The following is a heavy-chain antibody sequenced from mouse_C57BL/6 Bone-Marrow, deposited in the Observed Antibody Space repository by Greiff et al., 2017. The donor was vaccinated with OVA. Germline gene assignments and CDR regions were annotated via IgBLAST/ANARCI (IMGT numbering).Heavy chain of an antibody. V-gene: IGHV5-12*01. CDR1: GFTFSDYY. Sequence: EVMLVESGGGLVQPGGSLKLSCAASGFTFSDYYMYWVRQTPEKRLEWVAYISNGGGSTYYPDTVKGRFTISRDNAKNTLYLQMSRLKSEDTAMYYCARNGPNYYAMDYWGQGTSVTVSS. CDR2: ISNGGGST. CDR3: ARNGPNYYAMDY. D-gene: IGHD1-1*02. J-gene: IGHJ4*01.